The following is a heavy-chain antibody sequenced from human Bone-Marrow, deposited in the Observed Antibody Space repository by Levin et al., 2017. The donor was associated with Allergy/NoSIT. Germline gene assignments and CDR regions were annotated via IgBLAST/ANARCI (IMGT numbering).Heavy chain of an antibody. V-gene: IGHV4-59*01. Sequence: SETLSLTCTVSGGSINSYHWSWIRQPPGKGLEWIGYTYYSGTTNYNRSLKSRVTISEDTSKNQFSLTLTSVTAADTAIYYCARGGGTYYDFLSGSRQNWFDPWGQGILVTVSS. J-gene: IGHJ5*02. CDR1: GGSINSYH. D-gene: IGHD3-3*01. CDR3: ARGGGTYYDFLSGSRQNWFDP. CDR2: TYYSGTT.